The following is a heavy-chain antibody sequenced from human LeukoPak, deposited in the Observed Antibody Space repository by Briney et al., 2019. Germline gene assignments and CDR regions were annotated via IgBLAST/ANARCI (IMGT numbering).Heavy chain of an antibody. Sequence: PGGSLRLSCAASRFTFSSHWMNWVRQAPGKGLEWVANIKQDGSEKYYVDSVKGRFTISRDNANNSLYLQMNSLRAEDTAVYYCARTWNDDGADAFDIWGQGTMVTVSS. D-gene: IGHD1-1*01. J-gene: IGHJ3*02. V-gene: IGHV3-7*01. CDR1: RFTFSSHW. CDR2: IKQDGSEK. CDR3: ARTWNDDGADAFDI.